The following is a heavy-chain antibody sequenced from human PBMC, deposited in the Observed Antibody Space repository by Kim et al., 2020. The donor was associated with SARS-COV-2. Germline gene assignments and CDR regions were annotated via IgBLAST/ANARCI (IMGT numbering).Heavy chain of an antibody. V-gene: IGHV3-23*01. CDR2: ISGNGSIT. CDR1: GFTFRKFA. J-gene: IGHJ3*02. Sequence: GGSLRLSCAASGFTFRKFAMSWVRQAPGKGLEWVSGISGNGSITYYADSVKGRFTISRDNSKNTVYLQMNSLSAEDTAAYYCAKGYYYGSGSYPDAFDIWGQGTMVTVSS. CDR3: AKGYYYGSGSYPDAFDI. D-gene: IGHD3-10*01.